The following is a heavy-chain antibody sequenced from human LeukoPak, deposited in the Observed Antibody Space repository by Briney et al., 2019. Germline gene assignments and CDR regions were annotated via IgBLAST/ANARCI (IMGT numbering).Heavy chain of an antibody. Sequence: PSETLSLTCAVYGGSFSGYYWSWIRQPPGKGLEWIGEINHSGSTNYNPSLKSRVTISVDTSKNQFSLKLSSVTAADTAVYYCARGPTSRIAEPQPVFDYWGQGTLVTVSS. D-gene: IGHD1-26*01. CDR2: INHSGST. J-gene: IGHJ4*02. V-gene: IGHV4-34*01. CDR3: ARGPTSRIAEPQPVFDY. CDR1: GGSFSGYY.